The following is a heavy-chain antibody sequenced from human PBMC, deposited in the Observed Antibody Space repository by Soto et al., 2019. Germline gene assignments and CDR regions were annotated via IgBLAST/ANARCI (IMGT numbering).Heavy chain of an antibody. CDR2: IYYSGST. CDR3: ATRLGYSDWLFFDY. D-gene: IGHD3-9*01. Sequence: QLQLQESGPGLVKPSETLSLTCTVSGGSISSSSYYWGWIRQPPGKGLEWIGSIYYSGSTYYNPSLKSRVTISVDTSKNQFSLKLSSVTAADTAVYYCATRLGYSDWLFFDYWGQGTLVTVSS. V-gene: IGHV4-39*01. CDR1: GGSISSSSYY. J-gene: IGHJ4*02.